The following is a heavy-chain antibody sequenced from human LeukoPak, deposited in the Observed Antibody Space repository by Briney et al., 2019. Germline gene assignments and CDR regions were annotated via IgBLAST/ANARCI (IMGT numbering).Heavy chain of an antibody. CDR1: GFSFKSYA. V-gene: IGHV3-23*01. Sequence: GGSLRLSCAASGFSFKSYAMSWVRQAPGMGLEWVSSISGRGDITSFADSMKGRFTISRDNSKSTLYLQLNSLRADDTAVYFCAKVSLAGYNSGAHFDLWGQGTLVTVSS. CDR3: AKVSLAGYNSGAHFDL. D-gene: IGHD6-19*01. J-gene: IGHJ4*02. CDR2: ISGRGDIT.